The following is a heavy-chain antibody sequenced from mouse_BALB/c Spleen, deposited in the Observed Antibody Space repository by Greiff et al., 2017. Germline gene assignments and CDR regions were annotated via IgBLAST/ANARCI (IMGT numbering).Heavy chain of an antibody. D-gene: IGHD1-3*01. CDR1: GYTFTSYT. CDR3: ARSPTKDAMDY. Sequence: VQPQQSGAELARPGASVKMSCKASGYTFTSYTMHWVKQRPGQGLEWIGYINPSSGYTNYNQKFKDKATLTADKSSSTAYMQLSSLTSEDSAVYYCARSPTKDAMDYWGQGTSVTVSS. CDR2: INPSSGYT. J-gene: IGHJ4*01. V-gene: IGHV1-4*01.